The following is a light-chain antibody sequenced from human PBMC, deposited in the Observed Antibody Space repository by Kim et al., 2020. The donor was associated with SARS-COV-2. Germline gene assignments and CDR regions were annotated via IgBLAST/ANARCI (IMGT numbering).Light chain of an antibody. Sequence: SSVGAAVTITCRASQNVNVWLAWYQQKPGQVPKLLIHKTSGLQSGVPSRFSGGGSGTDFTLTISSLQPDDFATYYCQHYHTHSTFGQGTKVDIK. CDR3: QHYHTHST. J-gene: IGKJ1*01. CDR1: QNVNVW. CDR2: KTS. V-gene: IGKV1-5*03.